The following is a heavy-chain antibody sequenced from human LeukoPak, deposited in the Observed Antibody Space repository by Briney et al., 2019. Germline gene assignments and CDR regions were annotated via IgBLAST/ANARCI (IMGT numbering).Heavy chain of an antibody. CDR2: NSYSGST. CDR1: GGSISSYY. D-gene: IGHD2-15*01. V-gene: IGHV4-59*01. Sequence: DPSETLSLTCTVSGGSISSYYWSWIRQPPGKGLEWIGYNSYSGSTNYNPSLKSRVTMSVDTSKNQFSLNLSSVTTADTTVYNCARFCSGGGCYYYSLDVWGQGTTVTVSS. J-gene: IGHJ6*02. CDR3: ARFCSGGGCYYYSLDV.